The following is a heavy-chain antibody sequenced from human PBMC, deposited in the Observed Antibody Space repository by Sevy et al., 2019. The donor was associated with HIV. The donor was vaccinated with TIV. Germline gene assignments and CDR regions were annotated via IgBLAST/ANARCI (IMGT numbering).Heavy chain of an antibody. J-gene: IGHJ4*02. V-gene: IGHV3-30-3*01. CDR1: GFTFSTYA. Sequence: GGSLRLSCAASGFTFSTYAMHWVRQAPGKGLEWVAVISYDGSNKYYADSVKGRFTISRDSSKNTLYLQMNSLRAEDTAVYFCARDGGYDSPGYDLSNYWGQGTLVTVSS. CDR3: ARDGGYDSPGYDLSNY. CDR2: ISYDGSNK. D-gene: IGHD3-22*01.